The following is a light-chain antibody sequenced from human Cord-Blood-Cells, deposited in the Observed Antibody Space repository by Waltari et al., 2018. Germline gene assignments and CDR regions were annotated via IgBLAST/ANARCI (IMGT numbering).Light chain of an antibody. J-gene: IGKJ3*01. CDR1: QSVLYSSNNKNY. Sequence: DIMMTQSPDSLAVSLGERATINCKSSQSVLYSSNNKNYLAWYQQKPGQPPKLLIYWASTRESGVPDRFSGSGSGKDFTLTISSLQAEDVAVYYCQQYYSTPFTFGPGTKVDIK. CDR3: QQYYSTPFT. V-gene: IGKV4-1*01. CDR2: WAS.